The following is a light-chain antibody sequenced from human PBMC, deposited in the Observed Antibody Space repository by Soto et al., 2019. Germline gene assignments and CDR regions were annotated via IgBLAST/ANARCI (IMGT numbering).Light chain of an antibody. CDR2: EGS. Sequence: ALTQPASVSGSPGQSITISCTGTSSDVGTYNLVSWYQQHPGKAPKLMIYEGSKRPSGVSNRFSGSKSGNTASLTISGLQAEDEADYYCCSYAGSTTYVFGTGTKLTVL. V-gene: IGLV2-23*01. CDR3: CSYAGSTTYV. J-gene: IGLJ1*01. CDR1: SSDVGTYNL.